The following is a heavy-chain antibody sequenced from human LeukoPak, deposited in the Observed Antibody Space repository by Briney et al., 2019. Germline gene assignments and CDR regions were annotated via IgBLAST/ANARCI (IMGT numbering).Heavy chain of an antibody. CDR3: ATRYSSGWYGMDV. CDR2: IIPIFGTA. D-gene: IGHD6-19*01. Sequence: ASVKVSCKASGGTFSSYAISWVRQAPGQGLEWMGGIIPIFGTANYAQKFQGRVTITADKSTSTAYMELSSLRSEDTAVYYCATRYSSGWYGMDVWGQGTTVTVTS. J-gene: IGHJ6*02. CDR1: GGTFSSYA. V-gene: IGHV1-69*06.